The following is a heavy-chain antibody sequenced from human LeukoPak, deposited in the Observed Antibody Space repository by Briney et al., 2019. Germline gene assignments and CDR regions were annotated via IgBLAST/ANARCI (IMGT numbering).Heavy chain of an antibody. V-gene: IGHV4-4*02. CDR1: GDSISSNNW. CDR2: IYTSGST. CDR3: ARKRKGAYDFDF. D-gene: IGHD3-16*01. Sequence: PSETLSLTCDVSGDSISSNNWWSWVRQTPGKGLEWIGRIYTSGSTNYNPSLQSRVTMSVDTSNNQFSLKINSVTAADTAVYYCARKRKGAYDFDFWGQGTLVTVSS. J-gene: IGHJ4*02.